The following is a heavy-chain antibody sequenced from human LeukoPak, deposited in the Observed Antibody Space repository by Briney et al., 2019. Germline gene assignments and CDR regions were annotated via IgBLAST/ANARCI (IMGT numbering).Heavy chain of an antibody. CDR3: ARESIQLDLTMFDP. CDR1: GGTFNDYA. D-gene: IGHD6-13*01. Sequence: SVKVSCKASGGTFNDYAVTWVRQAPGQGLEWMGRFIPLLGVTNFAQKFQGRLTITADKSTGTAYMELSSLRSEDTAVYYCARESIQLDLTMFDPWGQGTLVTVSS. CDR2: FIPLLGVT. J-gene: IGHJ5*02. V-gene: IGHV1-69*04.